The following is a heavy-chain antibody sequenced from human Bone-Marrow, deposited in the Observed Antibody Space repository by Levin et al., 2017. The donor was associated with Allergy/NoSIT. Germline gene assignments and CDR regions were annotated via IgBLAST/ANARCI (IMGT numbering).Heavy chain of an antibody. J-gene: IGHJ4*02. V-gene: IGHV3-30*04. CDR3: ARANARRFGAHFDY. CDR1: GFSFSTCA. CDR2: ISFDGSDK. D-gene: IGHD3-16*01. Sequence: GESLKISCAASGFSFSTCAMHWVRQAPGKGLEWVAVISFDGSDKYYADSVKGRFTISRDNSKNTVSVEMNSVRAEDTAVYYCARANARRFGAHFDYWGQGTLVTVSS.